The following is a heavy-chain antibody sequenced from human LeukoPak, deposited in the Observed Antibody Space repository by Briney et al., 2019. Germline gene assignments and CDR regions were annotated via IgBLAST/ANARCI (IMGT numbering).Heavy chain of an antibody. Sequence: GGSLRLSCAASGFTFSSYEMNWVRQAPGKGLEWVSYISISSSSIYYADSVKGRFTISRDNAKNSLYLQMNSLRAEDTAVYYCAREYDYGGNRPGCFQHWGQGTLVTVSS. CDR2: ISISSSSI. CDR1: GFTFSSYE. J-gene: IGHJ1*01. D-gene: IGHD4-23*01. V-gene: IGHV3-21*05. CDR3: AREYDYGGNRPGCFQH.